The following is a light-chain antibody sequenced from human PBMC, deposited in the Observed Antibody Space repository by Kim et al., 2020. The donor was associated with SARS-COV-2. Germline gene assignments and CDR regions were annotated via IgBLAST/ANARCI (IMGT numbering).Light chain of an antibody. CDR3: LLSYSGARV. V-gene: IGLV7-46*01. Sequence: QAVVTQAPSLIVSPGGTVTLTCGSSTGAVTSGHNPYWFQQNPGQAPRTLIYHTSNKQSWTPARFSGSLVGGKAALTLSGAQPEDEAEYYCLLSYSGARVFGGGTKLTVL. CDR1: TGAVTSGHN. J-gene: IGLJ3*02. CDR2: HTS.